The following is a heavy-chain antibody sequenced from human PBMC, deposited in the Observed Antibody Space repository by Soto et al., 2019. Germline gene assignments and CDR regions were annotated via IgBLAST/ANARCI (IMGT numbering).Heavy chain of an antibody. CDR2: ISYDGSNK. Sequence: GGSLRLSCAASGFTFSSYGMHWVRQAPGKGLEWVAVISYDGSNKYYADSVKGRFTISRDNSKNTLYLQMNSLRAEDTAVYYCAKASFSTTVTTFTDYWGQGTLVTVSS. J-gene: IGHJ4*02. V-gene: IGHV3-30*18. CDR1: GFTFSSYG. CDR3: AKASFSTTVTTFTDY. D-gene: IGHD4-17*01.